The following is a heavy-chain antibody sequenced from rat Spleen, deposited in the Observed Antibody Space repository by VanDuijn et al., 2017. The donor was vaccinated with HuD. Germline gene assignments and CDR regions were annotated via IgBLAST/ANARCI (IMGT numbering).Heavy chain of an antibody. CDR1: GFTFNDYY. Sequence: EVQLVESGGGLVQPGRSLKLSCAASGFTFNDYYLAWIRQAPGKGLEWVASISNTGGNTYYPDSVKGRFTISSDNSKSTLSLQMDSLRSEDTATYYCTTHGARVSRFAYWGQGTLVTVSS. J-gene: IGHJ3*01. CDR3: TTHGARVSRFAY. V-gene: IGHV5-25*01. CDR2: ISNTGGNT. D-gene: IGHD1-4*01.